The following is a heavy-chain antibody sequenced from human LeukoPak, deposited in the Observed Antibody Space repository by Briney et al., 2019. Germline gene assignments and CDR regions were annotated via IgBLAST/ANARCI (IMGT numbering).Heavy chain of an antibody. V-gene: IGHV4-4*07. CDR1: GGSISSYY. CDR2: IYSSGRT. J-gene: IGHJ5*02. D-gene: IGHD3-22*01. Sequence: SETLSLTFTVSGGSISSYYWTWIRQPAGKGLEWIGRIYSSGRTNYNPSLKSRVTISADTSKNQFSLKLTSVTAADTAVYYCAREDYDSSSYYSVYWFDPWGQGTLVTASS. CDR3: AREDYDSSSYYSVYWFDP.